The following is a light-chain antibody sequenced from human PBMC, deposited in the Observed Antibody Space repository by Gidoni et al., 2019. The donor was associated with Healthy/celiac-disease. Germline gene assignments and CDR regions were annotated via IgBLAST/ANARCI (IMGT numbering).Light chain of an antibody. CDR3: QQYYSYPPT. Sequence: AIRLTQSPSSFSASTGDRVTIPCRASQGISSYLAWYQQKPGKAPKLLIYAASTLQSGVPSRFSGSGSGTDFTLTISCLQSEDFATYYCQQYYSYPPTFGPXTKVDIK. V-gene: IGKV1-8*01. J-gene: IGKJ3*01. CDR1: QGISSY. CDR2: AAS.